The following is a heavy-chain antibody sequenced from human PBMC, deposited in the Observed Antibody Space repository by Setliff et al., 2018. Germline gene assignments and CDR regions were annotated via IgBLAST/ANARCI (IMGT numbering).Heavy chain of an antibody. D-gene: IGHD1-26*01. V-gene: IGHV4-4*07. J-gene: IGHJ3*02. CDR1: GGSISNYY. Sequence: SETLSLTCTVSGGSISNYYWSWIRQPAGKGLEWIGRIYTSGSTNYNPSLKSRVTMSVDMSKNQFSLKLSSVTAADTAVYYCARKGISALSGAFDMWGQGTMVTVSS. CDR2: IYTSGST. CDR3: ARKGISALSGAFDM.